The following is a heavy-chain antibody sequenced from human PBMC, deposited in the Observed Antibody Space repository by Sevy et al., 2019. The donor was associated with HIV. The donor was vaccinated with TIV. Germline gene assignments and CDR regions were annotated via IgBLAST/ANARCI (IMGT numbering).Heavy chain of an antibody. J-gene: IGHJ3*02. Sequence: GESLKISCAASGFTFSSYAMSWVRQAPGKGLEWVSAISGSGGSTYYADSVKGRFTISRDNSKNTQYLQMNSLRAEDTAVYYCAKDIPDIVVVPADIDAFDIWGQGTMVTVSS. CDR1: GFTFSSYA. CDR2: ISGSGGST. CDR3: AKDIPDIVVVPADIDAFDI. D-gene: IGHD2-2*01. V-gene: IGHV3-23*01.